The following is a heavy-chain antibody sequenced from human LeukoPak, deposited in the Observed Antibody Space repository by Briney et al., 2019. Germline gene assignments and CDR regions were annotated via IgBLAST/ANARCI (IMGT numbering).Heavy chain of an antibody. D-gene: IGHD4-17*01. CDR1: GFTFRSSG. V-gene: IGHV3-30*18. CDR3: AKDTDGDYLNYFDY. Sequence: GGSLRLSCAVSGFTFRSSGMHWVRQAPGKGLEWVALISYDGENKFYADSLKGRFTISRDNAKNTLHLQMNSLRAEDTALYYCAKDTDGDYLNYFDYWGQGTLVTVSS. J-gene: IGHJ4*02. CDR2: ISYDGENK.